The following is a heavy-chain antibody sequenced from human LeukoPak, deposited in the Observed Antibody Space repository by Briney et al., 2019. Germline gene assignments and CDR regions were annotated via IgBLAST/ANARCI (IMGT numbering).Heavy chain of an antibody. CDR2: IKQDGGDK. CDR3: ARERSTWDY. J-gene: IGHJ4*02. Sequence: GSLRLSCAASGFTFSSYWMSWVRQAPGKGLEWVANIKQDGGDKYYVDSVKGRFTISRDNAKNSLYLQMNSLRAEDTALYYCARERSTWDYWGQGTLVTVSS. V-gene: IGHV3-7*01. CDR1: GFTFSSYW. D-gene: IGHD2-2*01.